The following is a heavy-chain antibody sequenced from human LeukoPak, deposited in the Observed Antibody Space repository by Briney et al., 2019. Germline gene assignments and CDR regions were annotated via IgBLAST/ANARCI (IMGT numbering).Heavy chain of an antibody. D-gene: IGHD4-23*01. CDR2: INPNSGDT. CDR3: ARDAADYGGHPYYFNY. V-gene: IGHV1-2*02. J-gene: IGHJ4*02. Sequence: ASVKVSCKASGYTFTGYYMHWVRQAPGQGLEWMGWINPNSGDTNYAQKFQGRVTMTRDTSIGTAYMELSRVRSDDTAVYYCARDAADYGGHPYYFNYWGQGTLVTVSS. CDR1: GYTFTGYY.